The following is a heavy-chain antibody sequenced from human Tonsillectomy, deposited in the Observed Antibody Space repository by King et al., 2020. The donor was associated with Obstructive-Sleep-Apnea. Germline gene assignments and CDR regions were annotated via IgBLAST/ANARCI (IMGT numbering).Heavy chain of an antibody. Sequence: EVQLVESGGGLVQPGRSLRLSCTASGFTFGDYAISWFRQAPGKGLEWVGFIRSKAYGGTAEYAASVKGRFTISRDDSESIASLQMNSLKTEDTAVYYCTRENWNCSFDPWGQGTLVTVSS. V-gene: IGHV3-49*03. CDR1: GFTFGDYA. D-gene: IGHD1-7*01. CDR2: IRSKAYGGTA. J-gene: IGHJ5*02. CDR3: TRENWNCSFDP.